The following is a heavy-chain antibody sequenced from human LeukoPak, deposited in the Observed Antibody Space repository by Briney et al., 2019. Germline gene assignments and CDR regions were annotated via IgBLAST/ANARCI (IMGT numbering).Heavy chain of an antibody. CDR2: IYYSGST. Sequence: SETLSLTCTVSGGSISSSSYYWGWIRQPPGKGLEWIGSIYYSGSTYYNPSLKSRVTISVDTSKNQFSLKLSSVTAADTAVYYCARDKSLNYPMDWFDPWGQGTLGTVSS. J-gene: IGHJ5*02. D-gene: IGHD1-7*01. CDR1: GGSISSSSYY. CDR3: ARDKSLNYPMDWFDP. V-gene: IGHV4-39*07.